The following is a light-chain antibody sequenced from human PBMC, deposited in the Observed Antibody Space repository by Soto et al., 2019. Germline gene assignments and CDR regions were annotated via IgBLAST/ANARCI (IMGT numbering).Light chain of an antibody. V-gene: IGLV1-40*01. Sequence: QAVVTQPPSVSGAPGQRVTSSCTGSSSNIGAGYDVHWYQQLPGTAPKLLIYGNDNRPSGVPDRFSGSKSGTSASLAITGLQAEDEADYYCQSYDSSLSAVFGGGTQLTVL. CDR3: QSYDSSLSAV. J-gene: IGLJ7*01. CDR2: GND. CDR1: SSNIGAGYD.